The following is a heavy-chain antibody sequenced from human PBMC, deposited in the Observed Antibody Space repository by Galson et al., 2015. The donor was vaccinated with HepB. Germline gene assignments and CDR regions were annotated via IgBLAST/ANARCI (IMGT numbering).Heavy chain of an antibody. J-gene: IGHJ4*02. V-gene: IGHV5-51*01. CDR2: IYPGDSDT. D-gene: IGHD2-21*02. CDR1: GYSFTSYW. CDR3: ATSEAYCGGDCYYYFDY. Sequence: QSGAEVKKPGESLKISCKGSGYSFTSYWIGWVRQMPGKGLEWMGIIYPGDSDTRYSPSFQGQVTISADKSISTAYLQWSSLKASDTAMYYCATSEAYCGGDCYYYFDYWGQGTLVTVSS.